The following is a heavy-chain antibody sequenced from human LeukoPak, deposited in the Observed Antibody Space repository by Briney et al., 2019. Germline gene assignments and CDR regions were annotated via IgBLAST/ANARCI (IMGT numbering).Heavy chain of an antibody. CDR2: ISGSGGST. D-gene: IGHD2-21*01. CDR3: AKLSSWYSGAGY. J-gene: IGHJ4*02. CDR1: GFTFNSYA. V-gene: IGHV3-23*01. Sequence: GGSLRLSCAASGFTFNSYAMSWVRQAPGKGLEWVSSISGSGGSTYYADSVKGRFTISRDNSKNTLYLQMNSLRAEDTAVYYCAKLSSWYSGAGYWGQGTLVTVSS.